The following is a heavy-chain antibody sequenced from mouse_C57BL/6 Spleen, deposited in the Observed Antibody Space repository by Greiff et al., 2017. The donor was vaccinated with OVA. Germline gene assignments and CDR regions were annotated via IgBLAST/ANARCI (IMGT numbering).Heavy chain of an antibody. Sequence: QVQLKQSGAELVMPGASVKLSCKASGYTFTSYWMHWVKQRPGQGLEWIGEIDPSDSYTNYNQKFKGKSTLTVDKSSSTAYMQLSSLTSEDSAVYYCARSRGPTTVVAEDYAMDYWGQGTSVTVSS. CDR2: IDPSDSYT. CDR1: GYTFTSYW. D-gene: IGHD1-1*01. CDR3: ARSRGPTTVVAEDYAMDY. V-gene: IGHV1-69*01. J-gene: IGHJ4*01.